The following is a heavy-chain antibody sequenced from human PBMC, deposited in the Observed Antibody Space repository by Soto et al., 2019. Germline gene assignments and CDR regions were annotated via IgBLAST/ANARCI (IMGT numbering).Heavy chain of an antibody. V-gene: IGHV1-3*01. CDR3: ARGASSVTTFYFGL. Sequence: QVQVVQSGAEVKKPGASVKVSCKASGYTFTSYAMHWVRQAPGQRLEWMGWINPGNGNTKNSQKFQGRVTITRDTFASTAYMELSSLRSEDTDVYYCARGASSVTTFYFGLWGRGTLVTVSS. CDR1: GYTFTSYA. D-gene: IGHD4-17*01. J-gene: IGHJ2*01. CDR2: INPGNGNT.